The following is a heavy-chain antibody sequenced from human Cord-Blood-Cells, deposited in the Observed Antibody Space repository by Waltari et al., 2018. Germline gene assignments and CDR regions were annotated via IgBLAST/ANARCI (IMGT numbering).Heavy chain of an antibody. V-gene: IGHV1-69*01. Sequence: QVQLVQSGAEVKKPGSSVRVLYKASGGHSSSYAISWLRLAPGQGHEWWGGIIPIFGTANYAQKFQGRVTITADESTSTAYMELSSLRSEDTAVYYWARAVLNYYYYGMDVWGQGTTVTVSS. CDR3: ARAVLNYYYYGMDV. CDR2: IIPIFGTA. J-gene: IGHJ6*02. CDR1: GGHSSSYA.